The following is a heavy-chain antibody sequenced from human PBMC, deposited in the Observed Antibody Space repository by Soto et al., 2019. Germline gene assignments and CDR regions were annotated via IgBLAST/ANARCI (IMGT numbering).Heavy chain of an antibody. CDR3: ARGPLDY. J-gene: IGHJ4*02. Sequence: PGWSLRLSCAAPGFTFSSYAMNWVRQAPGKGLEWVSCISGSGGSLYYADSVKGRFAISRDNSKNTLFLQMNSLRAGDTAVYYCARGPLDYWGQGTLVTVSS. D-gene: IGHD3-16*01. CDR2: ISGSGGSL. CDR1: GFTFSSYA. V-gene: IGHV3-23*01.